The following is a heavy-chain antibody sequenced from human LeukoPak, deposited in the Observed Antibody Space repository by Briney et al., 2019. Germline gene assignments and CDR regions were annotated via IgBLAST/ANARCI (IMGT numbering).Heavy chain of an antibody. Sequence: GGSLRLSCAASGFTFNHYAMQWVRQAPGKGLEWVAVIWSDGNTQYYADSVRGRFTVSRDNSKNTLYLQMGSLRAEDMAVYYCARVAYTSGWSTFDYWGQGTLVTVSS. CDR2: IWSDGNTQ. D-gene: IGHD6-19*01. J-gene: IGHJ4*02. CDR1: GFTFNHYA. CDR3: ARVAYTSGWSTFDY. V-gene: IGHV3-33*01.